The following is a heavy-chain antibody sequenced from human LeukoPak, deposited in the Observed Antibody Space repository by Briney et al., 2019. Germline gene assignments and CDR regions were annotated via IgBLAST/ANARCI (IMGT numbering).Heavy chain of an antibody. CDR1: GYTFTSYY. D-gene: IGHD3-10*01. Sequence: ASVKVSCKASGYTFTSYYMHWVRQAPGQGLEWMGIINPSGGSTSYAQKFQGRVTITADESTSTAYMELSSLRSDDTAVYYCARGSEDYYNYKDVWGKGPTVTIS. CDR3: ARGSEDYYNYKDV. J-gene: IGHJ6*03. CDR2: INPSGGST. V-gene: IGHV1-46*01.